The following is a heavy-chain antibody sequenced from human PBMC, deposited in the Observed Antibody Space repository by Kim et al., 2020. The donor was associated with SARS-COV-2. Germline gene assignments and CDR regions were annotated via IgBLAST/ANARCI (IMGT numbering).Heavy chain of an antibody. V-gene: IGHV4-39*01. CDR1: GGSISSSSYY. Sequence: SETLSLTCTVSGGSISSSSYYWGWIRQPPGKGLEWIGSIYYSGSTYYNPSLKSRVTISVDTSKNQFSLKLSSVTAADTAVYYCARPSGYRNYGMDVWGQGTTVTVSS. CDR2: IYYSGST. D-gene: IGHD5-12*01. J-gene: IGHJ6*02. CDR3: ARPSGYRNYGMDV.